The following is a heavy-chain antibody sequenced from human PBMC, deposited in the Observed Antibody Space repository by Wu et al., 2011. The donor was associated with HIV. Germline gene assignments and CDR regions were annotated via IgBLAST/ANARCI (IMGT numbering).Heavy chain of an antibody. J-gene: IGHJ6*03. CDR1: GYTFSDYY. CDR3: ARGTDSHYYYYYYMDV. D-gene: IGHD3-22*01. CDR2: INPKSGDT. Sequence: QVQVVQSGAEVKKPGASVKVSCKASGYTFSDYYIHWVRQAPGQGLEWMGWINPKSGDTKSAQKFQDRVTVTRDTSISTAYMELSRLRSDDTAVYYCARGTDSHYYYYYYMDVWGKGTTVTVSS. V-gene: IGHV1-2*02.